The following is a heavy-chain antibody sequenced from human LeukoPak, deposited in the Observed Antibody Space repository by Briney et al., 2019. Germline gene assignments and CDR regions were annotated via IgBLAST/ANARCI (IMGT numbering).Heavy chain of an antibody. CDR3: AVDCVYYDSSGYLDNNWFDP. CDR2: MNPNSGGT. Sequence: GASVKVSCKASGYTFTCYYMHWVGQAPGQGLEWMGRMNPNSGGTNYAQKLQGRVTMTRDTSISPAYMELSRLRSDDTAVYYCAVDCVYYDSSGYLDNNWFDPWGQGTLVTVSS. D-gene: IGHD3-22*01. V-gene: IGHV1-2*06. CDR1: GYTFTCYY. J-gene: IGHJ5*02.